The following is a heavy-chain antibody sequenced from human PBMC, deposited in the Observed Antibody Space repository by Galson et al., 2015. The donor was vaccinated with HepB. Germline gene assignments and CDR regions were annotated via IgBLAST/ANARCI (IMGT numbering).Heavy chain of an antibody. D-gene: IGHD2-2*02. CDR1: GDSITNSDYF. J-gene: IGHJ3*01. V-gene: IGHV4-31*03. CDR3: ARDGPWECSTTSCYNAFDV. CDR2: IYYSGST. Sequence: TLSLTCTVSGDSITNSDYFWSWIRQLPGKGLEWIGYIYYSGSTYYNPSLKSRLTISVDTSKNQFSLKLASMTAADTAVYYCARDGPWECSTTSCYNAFDVWGQGTIVTVSS.